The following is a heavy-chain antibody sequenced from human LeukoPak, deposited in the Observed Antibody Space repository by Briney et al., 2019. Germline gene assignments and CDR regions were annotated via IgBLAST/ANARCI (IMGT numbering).Heavy chain of an antibody. CDR1: GGSISSSNW. V-gene: IGHV4-4*02. D-gene: IGHD3-10*01. CDR3: ASRNYYGSGSYDAFDI. Sequence: SGTLSLTCAVSGGSISSSNWWSWVRQPPGKGLEWIGEIYHSGSTNYKPSLKSRVTISVDKSQNLFSLKLSSVTAADTALYYCASRNYYGSGSYDAFDIWGQGTMVTVSS. J-gene: IGHJ3*02. CDR2: IYHSGST.